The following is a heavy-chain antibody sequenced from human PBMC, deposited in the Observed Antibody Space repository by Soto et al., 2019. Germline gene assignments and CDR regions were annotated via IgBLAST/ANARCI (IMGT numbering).Heavy chain of an antibody. CDR1: GFTFSSYA. D-gene: IGHD6-19*01. V-gene: IGHV3-23*01. Sequence: EVQLLESGGGLVQPGGSLRLSCAASGFTFSSYAMSWVRQAPGKGLEWVSAISGSGGSTYYADSVKGRFTITRDNSKNTLYQQMNSLRAEDTAVYYCAKKGSSSGWLRVIYYWGQGTLVTGSS. J-gene: IGHJ4*02. CDR3: AKKGSSSGWLRVIYY. CDR2: ISGSGGST.